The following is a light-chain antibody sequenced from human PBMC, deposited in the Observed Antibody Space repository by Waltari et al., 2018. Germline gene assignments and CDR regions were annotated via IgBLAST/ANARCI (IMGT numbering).Light chain of an antibody. V-gene: IGLV2-14*03. Sequence: QSALTQPASVSGSPGQSITIPCAGTSGDVGAYTYVSWYQHPPGKAPKLIIYDVNSRPSGVSNRFSGSKSGNTASLTISELQAEDEADYYCSSFTSDSTWVFGAGTKLTVL. CDR2: DVN. CDR1: SGDVGAYTY. J-gene: IGLJ2*01. CDR3: SSFTSDSTWV.